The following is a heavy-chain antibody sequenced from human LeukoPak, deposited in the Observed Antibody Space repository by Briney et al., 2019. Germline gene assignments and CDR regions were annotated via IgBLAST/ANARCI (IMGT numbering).Heavy chain of an antibody. CDR3: AKEVVVPAAYDYYYYGMDV. CDR2: IKTDGRDT. Sequence: GGSLRLSCAASGFTFSDYWMHWVRQAPGKGLVWVSRIKTDGRDTNYADSVKGRFTISRDNSKNTLYLQMNSLRAEDTAVYYCAKEVVVPAAYDYYYYGMDVWGQGTTVTVSS. D-gene: IGHD2-2*01. CDR1: GFTFSDYW. J-gene: IGHJ6*02. V-gene: IGHV3-74*01.